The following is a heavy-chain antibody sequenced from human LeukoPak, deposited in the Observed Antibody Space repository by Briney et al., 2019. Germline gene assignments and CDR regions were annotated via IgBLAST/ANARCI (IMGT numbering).Heavy chain of an antibody. CDR2: ISSSSSTI. D-gene: IGHD3-3*01. J-gene: IGHJ6*02. V-gene: IGHV3-48*01. Sequence: PGGSLRLSCAASGFTFSSYSMNWVRQAPGKGLEWVPYISSSSSTIYYADSVKGRFTISRDNAKNSLYLQMNSLRAEDTAVYYCARDSGSFWSGYYGGDYYYYYGMDVWGQGTTVTVSS. CDR1: GFTFSSYS. CDR3: ARDSGSFWSGYYGGDYYYYYGMDV.